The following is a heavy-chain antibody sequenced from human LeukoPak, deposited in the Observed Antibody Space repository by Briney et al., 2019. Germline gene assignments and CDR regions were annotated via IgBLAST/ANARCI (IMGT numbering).Heavy chain of an antibody. D-gene: IGHD6-6*01. J-gene: IGHJ4*02. CDR2: IRSKANSYAT. CDR3: TISSPSDY. Sequence: PGGSLRLSCAASGFTFSGSAMRWVRQASGKGLEWVGRIRSKANSYATAYAASVKGRFTISRDDSKNTAYLQMNSLKTEDTAVYYCTISSPSDYWGQGTLVTVSS. V-gene: IGHV3-73*01. CDR1: GFTFSGSA.